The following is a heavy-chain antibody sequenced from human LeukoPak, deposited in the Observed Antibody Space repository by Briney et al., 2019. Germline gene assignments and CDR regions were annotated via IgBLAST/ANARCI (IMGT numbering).Heavy chain of an antibody. J-gene: IGHJ6*02. CDR2: ISGDGGST. D-gene: IGHD5-12*01. V-gene: IGHV3-43*02. CDR3: VGATIAYYYGMDV. CDR1: GFTFNDYA. Sequence: SGGSLRLSCAAPGFTFNDYAMHWVRQAPGKGLEWVSLISGDGGSTYYADSVKGRFTISRDNSKNSLYLQMNSLRTEDTALYYCVGATIAYYYGMDVWGQGTTVTVSS.